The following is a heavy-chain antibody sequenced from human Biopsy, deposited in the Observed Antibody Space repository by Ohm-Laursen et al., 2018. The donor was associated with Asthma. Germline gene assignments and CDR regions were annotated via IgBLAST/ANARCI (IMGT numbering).Heavy chain of an antibody. Sequence: SLRLSCAASGFVFSQCGMHWVRQGPGKGLGGVALVSSDGTNKYYEDSVKGRFTISRDNSRKRLYLQINRLTVEDSAVYFCARQSGQDYGDSSGFDIWGQGTKVAVSS. D-gene: IGHD3-22*01. V-gene: IGHV3-30*03. CDR2: VSSDGTNK. J-gene: IGHJ3*02. CDR1: GFVFSQCG. CDR3: ARQSGQDYGDSSGFDI.